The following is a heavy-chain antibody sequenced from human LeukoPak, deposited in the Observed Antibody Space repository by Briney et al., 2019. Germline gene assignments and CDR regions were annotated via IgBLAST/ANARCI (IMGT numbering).Heavy chain of an antibody. V-gene: IGHV3-33*01. Sequence: GGSLRLSCAGSGFTFGGYGMHWFRQTPGEGLEWVAVIAYDGSRAFYADSVKGRFTISRDNSKNTMSVQMDDLRAEDTAVYYCTRYNNDHFDYWGQETLVTVSS. CDR3: TRYNNDHFDY. J-gene: IGHJ4*02. CDR2: IAYDGSRA. D-gene: IGHD1-14*01. CDR1: GFTFGGYG.